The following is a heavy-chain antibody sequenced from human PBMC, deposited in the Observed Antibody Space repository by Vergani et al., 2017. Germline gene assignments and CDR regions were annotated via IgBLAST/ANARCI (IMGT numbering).Heavy chain of an antibody. V-gene: IGHV1-69*01. D-gene: IGHD1-26*01. J-gene: IGHJ3*02. CDR3: AGDVGATSGAFDI. CDR2: IIPIFGTA. CDR1: GGTFSSYA. Sequence: QVQLLQSGAEVKKPGSSVKVSCKASGGTFSSYAISWVRQAPGQGLEWMRGIIPIFGTANYAQKFQGRVTITADECTSTAYMKLSSLRSEDTAVYYCAGDVGATSGAFDIWGQGTMVTVSS.